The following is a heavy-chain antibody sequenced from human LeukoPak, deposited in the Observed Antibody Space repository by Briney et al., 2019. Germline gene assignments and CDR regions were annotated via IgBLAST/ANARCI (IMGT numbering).Heavy chain of an antibody. D-gene: IGHD2-21*01. CDR3: ARLGLFNY. CDR1: GGSISSYY. CDR2: IYYIGST. V-gene: IGHV4-59*13. Sequence: SETLSLTCTVSGGSISSYYWSWIRQPPGKGLDWIGYIYYIGSTNYNPSLKSRVTMSVDTSKNQFSLKLSSVTAADTAVYYCARLGLFNYWGQGTLVTVSS. J-gene: IGHJ4*02.